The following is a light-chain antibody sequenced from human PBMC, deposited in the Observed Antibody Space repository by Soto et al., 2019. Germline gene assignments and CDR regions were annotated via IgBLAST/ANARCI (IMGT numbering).Light chain of an antibody. CDR1: QGISSW. CDR3: QQYNTL. CDR2: DAS. J-gene: IGKJ1*01. V-gene: IGKV1-5*01. Sequence: DIQMTQSPSTLSASVGDRVTITCRASQGISSWLAWYQQKPGKAPKLLIYDASSLERGVPSRFSGSGSGTEFTRTISSLQPDDFATYYCQQYNTLFGQGTKVEIK.